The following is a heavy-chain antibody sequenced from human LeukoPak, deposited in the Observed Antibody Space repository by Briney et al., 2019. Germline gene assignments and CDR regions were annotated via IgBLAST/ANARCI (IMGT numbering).Heavy chain of an antibody. Sequence: PGGSLRLSRVVSGFTFNSCWMNWVRQAPGKGLEWVAHINPDGRDTYYVDSVKGRFTISRDNAQNSMYLQMNSLRVEDTAVYYCATWGDTTAEYFQRWGQGTLVTVSS. D-gene: IGHD2-21*02. CDR1: GFTFNSCW. CDR3: ATWGDTTAEYFQR. J-gene: IGHJ1*01. CDR2: INPDGRDT. V-gene: IGHV3-7*01.